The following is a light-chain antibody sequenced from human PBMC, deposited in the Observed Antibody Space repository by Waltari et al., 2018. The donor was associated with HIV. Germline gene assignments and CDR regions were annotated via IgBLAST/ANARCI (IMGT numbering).Light chain of an antibody. Sequence: QVVLTQSPSASAFLGASVKLTCPLSSGHSTYAIAWPQQQPEKGPRYLMKVSNHGRHNKGDGIPDRFSGSSSGAERYLTISSLQSDDEADYYCQTWDSGIRVFGGGTRLTVL. V-gene: IGLV4-69*01. J-gene: IGLJ3*02. CDR2: VSNHGRH. CDR3: QTWDSGIRV. CDR1: SGHSTYA.